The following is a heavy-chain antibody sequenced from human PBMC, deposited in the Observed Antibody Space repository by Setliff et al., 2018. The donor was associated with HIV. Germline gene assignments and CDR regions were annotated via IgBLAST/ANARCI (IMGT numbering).Heavy chain of an antibody. D-gene: IGHD2-2*01. J-gene: IGHJ6*02. CDR1: GGSIRSHY. CDR3: ARGQWPAPRPDFSDGYYNYGMDV. V-gene: IGHV4-59*11. Sequence: SEILSLTCTVSGGSIRSHYWNWIRQSPGKGLEWIAYFYYSGSPNYNPSLKSRVTMSVDTSKNQISLTLTSVTAADAAVYYCARGQWPAPRPDFSDGYYNYGMDVWGQGTTVTVSS. CDR2: FYYSGSP.